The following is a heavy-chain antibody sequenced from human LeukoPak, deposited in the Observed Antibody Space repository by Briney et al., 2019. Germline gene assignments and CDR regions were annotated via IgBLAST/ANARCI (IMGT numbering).Heavy chain of an antibody. CDR1: GFTFSSYG. Sequence: GGSLRLSCAASGFTFSSYGMHWVRQAPGKGLEWVAVIWYDGSNKYYADSVKGRFTISRDNSKNTLYLQMNSLRAEDTAVYYCARVSGDYGGYVARDDYWGQGTLVTVSS. V-gene: IGHV3-33*01. D-gene: IGHD4-17*01. CDR2: IWYDGSNK. J-gene: IGHJ4*02. CDR3: ARVSGDYGGYVARDDY.